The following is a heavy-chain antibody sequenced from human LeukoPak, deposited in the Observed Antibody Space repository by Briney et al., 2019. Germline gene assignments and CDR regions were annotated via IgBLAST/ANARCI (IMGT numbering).Heavy chain of an antibody. Sequence: SETLSLTCTVSGGSISSSSSYWGWIRQPPGKGREWIGSFYYSGSTYYNPSLKSRLTISVVPSKNQFSLKLTSVTAADTAVYYCARHDPHAHFDYWGQGTLVTVSS. CDR3: ARHDPHAHFDY. J-gene: IGHJ4*02. CDR1: GGSISSSSSY. V-gene: IGHV4-39*01. CDR2: FYYSGST.